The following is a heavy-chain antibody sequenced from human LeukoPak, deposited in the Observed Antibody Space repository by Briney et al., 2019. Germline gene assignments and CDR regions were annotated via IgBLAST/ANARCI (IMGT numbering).Heavy chain of an antibody. V-gene: IGHV3-30-3*01. D-gene: IGHD3-22*01. CDR2: ISYDGSNK. Sequence: PGGSLRLPCAASGFTFSSYAMHWVRQAPGKGLEWVAVISYDGSNKYYADSVKGRFTISRDNSKNTLYLQMNSLRAEDTAVYYCARGGITMIVVVPFDYWGQGTLVTVSS. CDR1: GFTFSSYA. CDR3: ARGGITMIVVVPFDY. J-gene: IGHJ4*02.